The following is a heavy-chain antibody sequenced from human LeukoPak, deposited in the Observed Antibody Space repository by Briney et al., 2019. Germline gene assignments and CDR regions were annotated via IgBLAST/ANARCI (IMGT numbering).Heavy chain of an antibody. J-gene: IGHJ3*02. Sequence: GGSLRLSCAASGFTFDDYAMHWVRQAPGKGLEWVSGISWNSGSMDYADSVKGRFTISRDNSKNTLYLQMNSLRAEDTAVYYCAKIGESAAAGLGAFDIWGQGTMVTVSS. V-gene: IGHV3-9*01. CDR1: GFTFDDYA. D-gene: IGHD6-13*01. CDR2: ISWNSGSM. CDR3: AKIGESAAAGLGAFDI.